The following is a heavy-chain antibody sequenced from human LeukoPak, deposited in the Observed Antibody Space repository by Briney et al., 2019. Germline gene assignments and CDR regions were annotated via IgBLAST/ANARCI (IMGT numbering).Heavy chain of an antibody. J-gene: IGHJ3*02. CDR1: GFTFTRYW. D-gene: IGHD3/OR15-3a*01. CDR3: ARGGLDHAFDI. V-gene: IGHV3-74*03. Sequence: GGSLRLSCSASGFTFTRYWMHWVRQAPGKGLVWVSRVNSVGTGTMYADAVKGRVTISRDNAKSSVFLEVNSLRVEDTATYYCARGGLDHAFDIWGQGTMVTVSS. CDR2: VNSVGTGT.